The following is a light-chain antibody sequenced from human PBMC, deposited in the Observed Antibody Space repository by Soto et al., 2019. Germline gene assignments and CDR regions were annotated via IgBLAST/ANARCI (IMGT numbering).Light chain of an antibody. CDR1: QGISNF. Sequence: DIQMTQSPSSLSASVGDRVTITCRASQGISNFVAWYQQQPGKVPNLLIYSASTLQSGVPSRFSGSGSGTDFTLTISGLQPEDVATYYCQKYNSAPLTFGGGTKVEI. CDR2: SAS. J-gene: IGKJ4*01. CDR3: QKYNSAPLT. V-gene: IGKV1-27*01.